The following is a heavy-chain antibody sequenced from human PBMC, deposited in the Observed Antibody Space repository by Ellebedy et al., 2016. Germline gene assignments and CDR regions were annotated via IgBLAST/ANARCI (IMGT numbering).Heavy chain of an antibody. CDR2: IYYSGST. CDR1: GGSISSYY. J-gene: IGHJ5*02. Sequence: SETLSLTCTVSGGSISSYYWSWIRQPPGKGLEWIGYIYYSGSTNYNPSLKSRVTISVDTSKNQFSLKLSSVTAADTAVYYCARHKNYYGSGSYYNPWGQGTLVTVSS. D-gene: IGHD3-10*01. CDR3: ARHKNYYGSGSYYNP. V-gene: IGHV4-59*08.